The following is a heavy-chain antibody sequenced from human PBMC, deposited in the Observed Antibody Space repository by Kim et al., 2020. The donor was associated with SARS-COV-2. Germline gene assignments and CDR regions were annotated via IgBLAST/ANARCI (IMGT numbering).Heavy chain of an antibody. J-gene: IGHJ6*02. V-gene: IGHV3-30*01. Sequence: VKGRFTNSRANSKNTLYLQMNSLRAEDTAVYYCARDQMYYDILTGYGMDVWGQGTTVTVSS. CDR3: ARDQMYYDILTGYGMDV. D-gene: IGHD3-9*01.